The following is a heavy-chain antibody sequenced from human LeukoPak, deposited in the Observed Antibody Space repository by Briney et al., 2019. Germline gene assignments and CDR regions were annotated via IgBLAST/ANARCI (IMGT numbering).Heavy chain of an antibody. Sequence: GGSLRLSCAASGFTFSSYGMNWVRQAPGKGLEWVSYISSSSSTIYYADSVKGRFTISRDNAKNSLYLQMNSLRAEDTAVYYCARDEGTPGPPLDYWGQGTLVTVSS. CDR1: GFTFSSYG. CDR2: ISSSSSTI. J-gene: IGHJ4*02. D-gene: IGHD1-14*01. V-gene: IGHV3-48*04. CDR3: ARDEGTPGPPLDY.